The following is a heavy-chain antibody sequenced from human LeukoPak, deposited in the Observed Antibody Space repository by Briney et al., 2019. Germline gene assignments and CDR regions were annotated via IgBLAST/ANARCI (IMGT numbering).Heavy chain of an antibody. J-gene: IGHJ4*02. Sequence: GRSLRLSPAASGFTSSYYTMHWVRQAPGKGLEWVAVMSYDGSNKYYADSVKGRFTISRDNSKNTLYLQMNSLRAEDTAVYYCARVLNYYDSSGYYFSYWGQGTLVTVSS. CDR3: ARVLNYYDSSGYYFSY. CDR1: GFTSSYYT. D-gene: IGHD3-22*01. V-gene: IGHV3-30-3*01. CDR2: MSYDGSNK.